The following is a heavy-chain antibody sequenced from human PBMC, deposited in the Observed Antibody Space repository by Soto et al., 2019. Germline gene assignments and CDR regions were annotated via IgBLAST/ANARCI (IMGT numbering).Heavy chain of an antibody. CDR3: AGDYGVYDWYGMDV. CDR2: ISPIFGST. V-gene: IGHV1-69*01. J-gene: IGHJ6*02. D-gene: IGHD4-17*01. Sequence: VPPPPPGAAVQKPGSSVKVSCRASGATFRSYAFTWVRQAPGQGLEWMGGISPIFGSTIYARQFQGRVTITADDSASTAYMELNSLSSEDTAVYYCAGDYGVYDWYGMDVWGQGTTVTVSS. CDR1: GATFRSYA.